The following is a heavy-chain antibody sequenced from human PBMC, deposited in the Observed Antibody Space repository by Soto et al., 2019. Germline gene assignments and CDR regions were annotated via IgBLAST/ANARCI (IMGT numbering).Heavy chain of an antibody. V-gene: IGHV3-21*01. CDR1: GFTFRRYD. CDR2: ISSSSISI. CDR3: ARLYDVLTNGMDV. Sequence: EVQLEESGGGQVKPGGSLRLSCAASGFTFRRYDMNWVRQAPGKGLEWVSSISSSSISIHYGDSVKGRFTISRDNARNLLYLQMNILRAEDTAVYFCARLYDVLTNGMDVWGQGTTVTVS. J-gene: IGHJ6*02. D-gene: IGHD3-9*01.